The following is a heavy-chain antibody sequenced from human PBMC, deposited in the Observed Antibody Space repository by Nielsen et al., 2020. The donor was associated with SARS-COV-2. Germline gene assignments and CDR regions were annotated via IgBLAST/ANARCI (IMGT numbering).Heavy chain of an antibody. CDR3: ARDLWLGAVAGVDY. CDR2: INPNSGGT. D-gene: IGHD6-19*01. J-gene: IGHJ4*02. V-gene: IGHV1-18*01. Sequence: WVRQAPGQGLEWMGWINPNSGGTNYAQKLQGRVTMTTDTSTSTAYMELRSLRSDDTAVYYCARDLWLGAVAGVDYWGQGTLVTVSS.